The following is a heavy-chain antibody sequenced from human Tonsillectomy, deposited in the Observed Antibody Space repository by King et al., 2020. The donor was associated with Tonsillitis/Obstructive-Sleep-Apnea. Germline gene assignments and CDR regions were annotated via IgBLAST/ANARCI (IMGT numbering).Heavy chain of an antibody. CDR2: ISWNSGSV. CDR3: AKAPPGTRSLRIFELYPMHL. Sequence: VQLVESGGGLVQPGRSLRLSCVASGFTFDDYAIHWVRQAPGKGLEWVSGISWNSGSVIYADSVKGRFTISRDNAKKSLYLQMNSLRPEDTAFEHCAKAPPGTRSLRIFELYPMHLGGKGHTVTVPS. V-gene: IGHV3-9*01. J-gene: IGHJ6*03. D-gene: IGHD3-3*01. CDR1: GFTFDDYA.